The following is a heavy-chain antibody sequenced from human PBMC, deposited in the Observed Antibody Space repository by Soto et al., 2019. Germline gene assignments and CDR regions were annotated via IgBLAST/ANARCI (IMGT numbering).Heavy chain of an antibody. Sequence: QVQLVQSGAEVRKPGSSVRVSCKPSGGSFSKNAINWVRQAPGQGLEWMGGIIPIFGLTNYAPEFKGRLTITADESRSATYMDLSSLTSGDTAMYYCATVDVSGSGNFYFYHYYDMDVWGLGTSVTVSS. J-gene: IGHJ6*02. D-gene: IGHD3-10*01. CDR3: ATVDVSGSGNFYFYHYYDMDV. CDR1: GGSFSKNA. CDR2: IIPIFGLT. V-gene: IGHV1-69*01.